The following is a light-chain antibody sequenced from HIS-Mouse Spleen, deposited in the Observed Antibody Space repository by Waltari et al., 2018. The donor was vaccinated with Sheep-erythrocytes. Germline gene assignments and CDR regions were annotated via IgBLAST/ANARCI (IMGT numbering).Light chain of an antibody. CDR3: CSYAGSYTFWV. CDR1: SSDVGGYNY. V-gene: IGLV2-11*01. J-gene: IGLJ3*02. Sequence: QSALTQPRSVSGSPGQSVTIPCTGTSSDVGGYNYVSWYQHHPGKAPKLMIYDVSTRPSGVPDRFSGSKSGNTASLTISGLQAEDEADYYCCSYAGSYTFWVFGGGTKLTVL. CDR2: DVS.